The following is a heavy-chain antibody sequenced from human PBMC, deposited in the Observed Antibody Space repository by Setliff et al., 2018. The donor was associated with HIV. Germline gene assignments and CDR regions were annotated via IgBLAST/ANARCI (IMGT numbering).Heavy chain of an antibody. CDR2: ISSSGFPI. Sequence: SLRLSCEASGFPFSTYGMNLVRHAPGKGLEWVAQISSSGFPIYYADSVRGRFTASRANGKNSLCLQMNSLRAEDTAVYYCVRGTLDCWGQGNLVTVSS. CDR1: GFPFSTYG. V-gene: IGHV3-48*01. CDR3: VRGTLDC. J-gene: IGHJ4*02.